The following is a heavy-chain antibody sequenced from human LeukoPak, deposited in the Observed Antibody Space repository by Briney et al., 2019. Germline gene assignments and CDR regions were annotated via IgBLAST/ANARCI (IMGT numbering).Heavy chain of an antibody. V-gene: IGHV3-33*01. Sequence: GGSLGLSCAASGFTFSSYGMHWVRQAPGKGLEWVAVIWYDGSNKYYADSVKGRFTISRDNSKNTLYLQMNSLRAEDTAVYYCARDLGIAAAGTIDYWGQGTLVTVSS. J-gene: IGHJ4*02. CDR1: GFTFSSYG. D-gene: IGHD6-13*01. CDR3: ARDLGIAAAGTIDY. CDR2: IWYDGSNK.